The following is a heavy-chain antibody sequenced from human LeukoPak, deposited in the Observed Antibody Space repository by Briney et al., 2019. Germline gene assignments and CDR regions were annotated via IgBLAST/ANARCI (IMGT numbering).Heavy chain of an antibody. Sequence: GQSLRLSSAAYGFTLTTYDMHWDRHVTGNGLEWDSAIGIAGDTHNPSSVKARLTISRENVKSSVYLQMNRLAAGDTAVYYCARDKSSMDVWGLGTTVSVSS. J-gene: IGHJ6*02. V-gene: IGHV3-13*04. CDR1: GFTLTTYD. CDR2: IGIAGDT. CDR3: ARDKSSMDV.